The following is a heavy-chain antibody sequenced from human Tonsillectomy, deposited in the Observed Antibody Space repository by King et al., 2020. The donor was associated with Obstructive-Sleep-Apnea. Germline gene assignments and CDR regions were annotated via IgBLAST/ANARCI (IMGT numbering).Heavy chain of an antibody. CDR1: GYTFTSYG. D-gene: IGHD1-14*01. J-gene: IGHJ3*02. Sequence: QLVQSGAEVKEPGASVKVSCKASGYTFTSYGITWVRQAPGQGLEWVGWISGYNGNTNYAQKYQGRVTMTTDTSTTTAYMELRSLRSDDTAVYYCARDHITASEDSWGQGTMVTVSS. V-gene: IGHV1-18*01. CDR3: ARDHITASEDS. CDR2: ISGYNGNT.